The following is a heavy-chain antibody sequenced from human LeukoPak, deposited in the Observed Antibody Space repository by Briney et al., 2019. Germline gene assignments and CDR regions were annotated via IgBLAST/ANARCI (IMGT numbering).Heavy chain of an antibody. CDR2: IYYSGST. V-gene: IGHV4-59*01. Sequence: SETLSLTCTVSGGSISSYYWSWIRQPPGKGLEWIGYIYYSGSTNYNPSLKSRVTISVDTSKNQFSLKLSSVTAADTAVYYCAGAPLVVAATYFDYWGQGTLVTVSS. CDR1: GGSISSYY. J-gene: IGHJ4*02. D-gene: IGHD2-15*01. CDR3: AGAPLVVAATYFDY.